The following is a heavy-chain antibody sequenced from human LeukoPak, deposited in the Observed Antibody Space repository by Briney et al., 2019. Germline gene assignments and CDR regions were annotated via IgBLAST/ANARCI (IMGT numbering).Heavy chain of an antibody. D-gene: IGHD4-11*01. CDR1: GYIFTGYY. CDR2: INPNSGGT. CDR3: ALGDSNYSVVYP. V-gene: IGHV1-2*02. J-gene: IGHJ5*02. Sequence: ASVKVSCKASGYIFTGYYMHWVRRAPGQGLEWMGWINPNSGGTNYAQKFQGRVTMTRDTSISTAYMELCRLRSDDTGVYYCALGDSNYSVVYPWGQGTLVTVSS.